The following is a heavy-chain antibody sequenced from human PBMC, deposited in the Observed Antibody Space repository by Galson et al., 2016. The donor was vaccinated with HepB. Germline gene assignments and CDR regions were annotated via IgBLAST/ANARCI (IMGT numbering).Heavy chain of an antibody. D-gene: IGHD6-6*01. Sequence: SASLSLTCPVSGGSVDTGRYFWSWLRQFPGKGLEWIGSIYYRGSTNSNPSLNRRVTISIDTSKNQFSLKLSSVTAADTAVYYCAKDFSSSWFYYMDVWGKGTTVTVSS. J-gene: IGHJ6*03. CDR1: GGSVDTGRYF. V-gene: IGHV4-61*01. CDR2: IYYRGST. CDR3: AKDFSSSWFYYMDV.